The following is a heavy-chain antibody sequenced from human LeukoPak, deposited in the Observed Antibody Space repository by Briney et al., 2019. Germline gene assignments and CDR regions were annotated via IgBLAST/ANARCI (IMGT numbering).Heavy chain of an antibody. CDR1: GFTFNTYT. D-gene: IGHD6-13*01. CDR3: AKDGSSWYEDTWFDP. J-gene: IGHJ5*02. CDR2: ISGSSGII. Sequence: GGSLRLSCAASGFTFNTYTMNWVRQAPGKGLEWVSYISGSSGIIDYADSVRGRFTISRDNAKNSLYLQMNSLRVEDTAVYYCAKDGSSWYEDTWFDPWGQGTLVIVSS. V-gene: IGHV3-48*01.